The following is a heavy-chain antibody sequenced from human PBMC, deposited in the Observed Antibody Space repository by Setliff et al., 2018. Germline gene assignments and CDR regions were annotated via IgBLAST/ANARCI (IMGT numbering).Heavy chain of an antibody. J-gene: IGHJ6*03. V-gene: IGHV1-18*01. Sequence: ASVKVSCKASGYTFTSYGISWVRQAPGQGLDWMGWISAYNGNTNYVQKLQGRVTMTTDTSTSTAYMELRSLRSDNTAVYYCVREGVDRRSSTDYRYYIDVWGKGTTVTVSS. CDR2: ISAYNGNT. D-gene: IGHD6-6*01. CDR1: GYTFTSYG. CDR3: VREGVDRRSSTDYRYYIDV.